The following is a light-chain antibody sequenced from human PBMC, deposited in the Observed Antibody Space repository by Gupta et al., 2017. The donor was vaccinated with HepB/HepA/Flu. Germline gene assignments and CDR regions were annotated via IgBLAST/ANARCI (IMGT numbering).Light chain of an antibody. CDR1: QSISSSY. V-gene: IGKV3-20*01. J-gene: IGKJ4*01. CDR3: QQSSGSPPLT. Sequence: EIVLTQSPGTLSLSPGERATLSCRASQSISSSYLAWYQQKPGQAPRLLIYDASSRATGIPDRFSGSGSGTDXTLTISXLEPEDFAVYYCQQSSGSPPLTFGXGTKVEIK. CDR2: DAS.